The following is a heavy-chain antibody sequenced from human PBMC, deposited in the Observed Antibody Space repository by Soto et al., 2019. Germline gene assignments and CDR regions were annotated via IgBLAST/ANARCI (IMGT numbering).Heavy chain of an antibody. Sequence: SETLSLTCAVYGGSFSGYYWSWIRQPPGKGLEWIGEINHGGSTNYNPSLKSRVTISVDTSKNQFSLKLSSVTAADTAVYYCARGSGSGYGRYYMDVWGKGTTVTVSS. D-gene: IGHD5-12*01. CDR2: INHGGST. CDR1: GGSFSGYY. V-gene: IGHV4-34*01. CDR3: ARGSGSGYGRYYMDV. J-gene: IGHJ6*03.